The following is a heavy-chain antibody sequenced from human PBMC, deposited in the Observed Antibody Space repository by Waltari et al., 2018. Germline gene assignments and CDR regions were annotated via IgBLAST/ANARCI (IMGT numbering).Heavy chain of an antibody. J-gene: IGHJ4*02. CDR1: GFMFGAFW. Sequence: EVQLVESGGDLVQPGGSLRLSCTSSGFMFGAFWLSWVRQAPGKGLEWLANIKQDGSEKFYVDSVKGRFTISRDNGKNSLYLQMNSLRAEDTAVYYCVRDFDYWGQGTQVSVSS. V-gene: IGHV3-7*01. CDR3: VRDFDY. CDR2: IKQDGSEK.